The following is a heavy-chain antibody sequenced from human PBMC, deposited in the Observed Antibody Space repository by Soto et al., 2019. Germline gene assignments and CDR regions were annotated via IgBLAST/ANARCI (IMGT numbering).Heavy chain of an antibody. V-gene: IGHV3-7*01. Sequence: GGSLRLSCSASGFTFSTYWMSWVRQAPGKGLEWVACIKKDGSEIYYVDSVKGRFTISRDNAKNSLYLQMNSLRAEDTAVYYCAGLDKSMLKDADYWGQGTPVTVSS. J-gene: IGHJ4*02. CDR3: AGLDKSMLKDADY. D-gene: IGHD3-16*01. CDR2: IKKDGSEI. CDR1: GFTFSTYW.